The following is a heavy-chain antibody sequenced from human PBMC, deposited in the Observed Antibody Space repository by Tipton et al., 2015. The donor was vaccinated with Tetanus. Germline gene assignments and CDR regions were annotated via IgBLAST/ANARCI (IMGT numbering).Heavy chain of an antibody. Sequence: TLSLTCAVYGGSFSGYYWSWIRQPPGKGLEWIGEINHSGSTNYNPSLKSRVTISVDTSKNQFSLKLSSVTAADTAVYYCARVGGDVAGTYILNCFDYWGQGTLVTVSS. CDR3: ARVGGDVAGTYILNCFDY. D-gene: IGHD6-19*01. CDR2: INHSGST. CDR1: GGSFSGYY. J-gene: IGHJ4*02. V-gene: IGHV4-34*01.